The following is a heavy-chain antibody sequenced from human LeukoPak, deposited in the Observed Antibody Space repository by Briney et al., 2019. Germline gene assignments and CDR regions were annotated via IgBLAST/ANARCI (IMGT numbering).Heavy chain of an antibody. J-gene: IGHJ4*02. V-gene: IGHV4-30-2*01. CDR3: ARGRTTVVTPYYFDY. CDR1: GGSISSGGYS. CDR2: IYHSGST. Sequence: SQTLSLTCAVSGGSISSGGYSWSWIRQPPGKGLKWIGYIYHSGSTYYNPSLKSRVTISVDRSKNQFSLKLSSVTAADTAVYYCARGRTTVVTPYYFDYWGQGTLVTVSS. D-gene: IGHD4-23*01.